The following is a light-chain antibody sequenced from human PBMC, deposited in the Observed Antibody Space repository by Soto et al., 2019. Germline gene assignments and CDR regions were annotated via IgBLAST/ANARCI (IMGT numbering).Light chain of an antibody. Sequence: DIQMTQSPSALSASVGDRVTITCRASQSISDWLAWYQQIPGKAPKLLIYKASTLESGVPSRFSGSGSGTEFTLTISSLQPDDFATYSCQQYKSYPWTFGQGTKVEIK. CDR2: KAS. V-gene: IGKV1-5*03. CDR1: QSISDW. J-gene: IGKJ1*01. CDR3: QQYKSYPWT.